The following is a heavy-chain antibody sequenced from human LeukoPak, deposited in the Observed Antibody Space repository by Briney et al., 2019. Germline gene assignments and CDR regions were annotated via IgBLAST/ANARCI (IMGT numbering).Heavy chain of an antibody. J-gene: IGHJ3*02. Sequence: SETLSLTCTVSGGSISSSSYYWGWTRQPPGKGLEWIGSIYYSGSTYYNPSLKSRVTISVDTSKNQFSLKLSSVTAADTAVYYCASSRNSDAFDIWGQGTIVTVSS. D-gene: IGHD1-14*01. V-gene: IGHV4-39*01. CDR1: GGSISSSSYY. CDR3: ASSRNSDAFDI. CDR2: IYYSGST.